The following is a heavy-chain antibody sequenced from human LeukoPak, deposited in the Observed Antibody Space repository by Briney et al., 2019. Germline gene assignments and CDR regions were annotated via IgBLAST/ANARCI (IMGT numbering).Heavy chain of an antibody. CDR2: INNYGNST. Sequence: GGSLRLSCAASGLTVSSTYMSWVRQAPGKGLMWVSRINNYGNSTSYADSVKGRFTISRDNAKNTLYLQMHSLRAEDTAVYYCARAIAVAGTGGYYWGQGALVTVSS. J-gene: IGHJ4*02. D-gene: IGHD6-19*01. CDR3: ARAIAVAGTGGYY. CDR1: GLTVSSTY. V-gene: IGHV3-74*01.